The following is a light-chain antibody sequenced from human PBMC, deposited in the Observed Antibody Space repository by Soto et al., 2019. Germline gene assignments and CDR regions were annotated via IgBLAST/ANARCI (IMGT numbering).Light chain of an antibody. J-gene: IGLJ1*01. CDR3: AAWDDSLNGHV. CDR1: SSNIGNNA. CDR2: YDD. Sequence: QSVLTQPPSVSEAPRQRVTISCSGSSSNIGNNAVNWYQQLPGKAPKLLIYYDDLLPSGVSDRFSGSKSGTSASLAISGLQSEDEDDYYCAAWDDSLNGHVFGTGTKLTVL. V-gene: IGLV1-36*01.